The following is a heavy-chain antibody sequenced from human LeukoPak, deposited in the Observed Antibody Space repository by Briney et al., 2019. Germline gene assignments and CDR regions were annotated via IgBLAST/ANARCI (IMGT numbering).Heavy chain of an antibody. CDR1: GGSISSGDYY. J-gene: IGHJ6*03. V-gene: IGHV4-30-4*08. D-gene: IGHD1-26*01. CDR3: ARPVGATNYYHYMDV. CDR2: IYYSGST. Sequence: SQTLSLTCTVSGGSISSGDYYWSWIRQPPGKGLEWIGYIYYSGSTYYNPSLKSRVTISVDTSKNQFSLKLSSVTAADTAVYYCARPVGATNYYHYMDVWGKGTTVTVSS.